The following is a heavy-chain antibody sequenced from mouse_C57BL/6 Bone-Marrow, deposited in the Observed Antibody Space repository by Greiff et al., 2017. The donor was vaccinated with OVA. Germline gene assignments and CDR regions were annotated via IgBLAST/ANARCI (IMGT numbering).Heavy chain of an antibody. CDR3: ARRANWDGYFDV. CDR2: IWWDDDK. Sequence: QVQLKESGPGILQPSQTLSLTCSFSGFSLSTFGMGVGWIRQPSGKGLEWLAHIWWDDDKYYNPALKSRLTISKDTSKNQLFLKIASVDTADTATYYCARRANWDGYFDVWGTGTTVTVSS. J-gene: IGHJ1*03. CDR1: GFSLSTFGMG. D-gene: IGHD4-1*01. V-gene: IGHV8-8*01.